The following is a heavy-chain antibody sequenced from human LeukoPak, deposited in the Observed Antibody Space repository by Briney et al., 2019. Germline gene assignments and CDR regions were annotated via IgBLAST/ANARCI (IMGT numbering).Heavy chain of an antibody. CDR2: INWNGGST. Sequence: GGSLTLSCAASGFTFDDYGMSWVRQAPGKGLEWVAGINWNGGSTGYADFVKGRFTIARDNAKNSLYLQMNSLRAEATAVYYCASAGRRYYYGSGSYYKNEYYFDYWGQGTLVTVSS. D-gene: IGHD3-10*01. J-gene: IGHJ4*02. CDR1: GFTFDDYG. CDR3: ASAGRRYYYGSGSYYKNEYYFDY. V-gene: IGHV3-20*04.